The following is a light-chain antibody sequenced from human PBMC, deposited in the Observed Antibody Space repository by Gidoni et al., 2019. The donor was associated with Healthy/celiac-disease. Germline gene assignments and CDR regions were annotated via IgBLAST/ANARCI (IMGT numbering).Light chain of an antibody. CDR1: QSVSGN. Sequence: EIVMTQSPATLSVSPGERATLSCRASQSVSGNLAWYQQKPGQTPRLLIYGASTRATGIPARFSGSGSGTEFTLTISSLQSEDFAVYCCQQYNNWPPYTFSQGTKLEIK. CDR3: QQYNNWPPYT. V-gene: IGKV3-15*01. J-gene: IGKJ2*01. CDR2: GAS.